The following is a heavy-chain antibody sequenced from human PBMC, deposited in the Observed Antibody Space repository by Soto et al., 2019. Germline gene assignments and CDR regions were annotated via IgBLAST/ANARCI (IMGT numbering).Heavy chain of an antibody. V-gene: IGHV3-33*01. CDR3: ARVKEIAARPAYYYYYYMDV. J-gene: IGHJ6*03. CDR2: IWYDGSNK. Sequence: QVQLVESGGGVVQPGRSLRLSCAASGFTFSSYGMHWVRQAPGKGLEWVAVIWYDGSNKYYADSVKGRFTISRDNSKNTLYLQMNSLRAEDTAVYYCARVKEIAARPAYYYYYYMDVWCKGTTVTVSS. D-gene: IGHD6-6*01. CDR1: GFTFSSYG.